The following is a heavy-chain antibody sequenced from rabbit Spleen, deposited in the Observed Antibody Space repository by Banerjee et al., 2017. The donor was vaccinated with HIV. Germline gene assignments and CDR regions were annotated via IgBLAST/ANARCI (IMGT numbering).Heavy chain of an antibody. CDR3: ARSDSSGYNYGLNL. CDR2: IDTNDGDT. Sequence: LEESGGGLVKPGGTLTLTCTVSGFSFSSNWICWVRQAPGKGLEWIACIDTNDGDTDYANWPKGRFTISKTSSTTVTLQMTSLTAADTATYFCARSDSSGYNYGLNLWGPGTLVTVS. CDR1: GFSFSSNW. J-gene: IGHJ4*01. D-gene: IGHD1-1*01. V-gene: IGHV1S45*01.